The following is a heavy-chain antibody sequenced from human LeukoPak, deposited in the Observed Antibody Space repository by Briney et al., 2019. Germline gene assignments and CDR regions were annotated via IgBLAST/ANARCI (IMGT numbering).Heavy chain of an antibody. Sequence: KASETLSLTCTVSGGSISSSSYYWGWIRQPPGKGLEWIGSIYYSGSTYYNPSLKSRVTISVDTSKNQFSLKLSSVTAADTAVYYCASGRSRSIWSLGYCSSTSCRTYYFDYWGQGTLVTVSS. CDR2: IYYSGST. CDR1: GGSISSSSYY. V-gene: IGHV4-39*01. CDR3: ASGRSRSIWSLGYCSSTSCRTYYFDY. D-gene: IGHD2-2*01. J-gene: IGHJ4*02.